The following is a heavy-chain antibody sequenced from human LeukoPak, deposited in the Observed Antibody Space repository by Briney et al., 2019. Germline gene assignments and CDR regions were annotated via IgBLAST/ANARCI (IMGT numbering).Heavy chain of an antibody. CDR1: GGSISSGDYY. J-gene: IGHJ4*02. CDR3: AREAVAGRPFDY. D-gene: IGHD6-19*01. V-gene: IGHV4-30-4*08. Sequence: SETLSLTCTVSGGSISSGDYYWSWIRQPPGKGLEWIGYIYYSGSTYYNPSLKSRVTISVDTSKNQFSLKLSSVTAADTAVYYCAREAVAGRPFDYWGQGTLVTVSS. CDR2: IYYSGST.